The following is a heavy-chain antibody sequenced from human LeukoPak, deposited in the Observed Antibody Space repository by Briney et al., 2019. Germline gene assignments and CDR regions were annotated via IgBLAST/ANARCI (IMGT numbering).Heavy chain of an antibody. CDR2: ISGSGNST. D-gene: IGHD6-13*01. V-gene: IGHV3-23*01. Sequence: GGSLRLSCAASGFTFSSYAMSWVRQAPGKGLEWLSGISGSGNSTYYAESVEGRFTISRDNSKNTLSLQMNTLRGEDTAVYYCAREALQGGSWYEYLQYWGQGTLVTVSS. CDR1: GFTFSSYA. J-gene: IGHJ1*01. CDR3: AREALQGGSWYEYLQY.